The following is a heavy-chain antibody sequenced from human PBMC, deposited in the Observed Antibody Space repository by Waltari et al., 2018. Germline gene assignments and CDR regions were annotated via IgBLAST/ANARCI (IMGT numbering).Heavy chain of an antibody. J-gene: IGHJ3*02. V-gene: IGHV5-51*01. Sequence: EVQLVPSGAEVKKPGESLKISCKGSGYSFTSYWIAWVRQMPGKGLEWMGIIYPGDSDTRYSPSFQGQVTISADKSISTAYLQWSSLKASDTAMYYCARQDSSGCQHGGCAFDIWGQGTMVTVSS. CDR1: GYSFTSYW. D-gene: IGHD6-19*01. CDR3: ARQDSSGCQHGGCAFDI. CDR2: IYPGDSDT.